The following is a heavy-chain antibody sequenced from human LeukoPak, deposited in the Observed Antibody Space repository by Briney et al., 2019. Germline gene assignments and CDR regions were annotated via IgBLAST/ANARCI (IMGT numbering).Heavy chain of an antibody. CDR3: ALTDYSYYMDV. CDR2: ISSSGSTI. CDR1: GFTFSDYY. V-gene: IGHV3-11*04. Sequence: AGGSLRLSCAASGFTFSDYYMSWIRQAPGKGLEWVSYISSSGSTIYYADSVKGRFTISRDNAKNSLYLQMNSLRAEDTAVYYCALTDYSYYMDVWGKGTTVTVSS. J-gene: IGHJ6*03. D-gene: IGHD1-20*01.